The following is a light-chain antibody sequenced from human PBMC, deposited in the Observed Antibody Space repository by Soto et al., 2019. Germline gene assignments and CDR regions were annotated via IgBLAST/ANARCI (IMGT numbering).Light chain of an antibody. V-gene: IGLV3-21*04. Sequence: SYELTQPPSVSVAPGKTARITCGGNNIGSKSVHWYQQRPGQAPVLVIYYDSDRPSGIPERFSGSNSGNTATLTISRVEAGDEADYYCQVWDSSSDPLYVFGTGTKLTLL. CDR1: NIGSKS. J-gene: IGLJ1*01. CDR3: QVWDSSSDPLYV. CDR2: YDS.